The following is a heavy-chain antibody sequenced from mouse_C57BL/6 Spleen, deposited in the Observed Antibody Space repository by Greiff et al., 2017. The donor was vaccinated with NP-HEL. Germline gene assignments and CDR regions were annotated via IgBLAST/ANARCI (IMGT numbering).Heavy chain of an antibody. V-gene: IGHV3-6*01. J-gene: IGHJ3*01. D-gene: IGHD1-1*01. CDR2: ISYDGSN. CDR1: GYSITSCYY. Sequence: EVQLQQSGPGLVKPSQSLSLTCSVTGYSITSCYYWNWIRQFPGNKLEWMGYISYDGSNNYNPSLKNRISITRDTSKNQFFLKLNTVTTEDTATYYCARGDYGSSYGFAYWGQGTLVTVSA. CDR3: ARGDYGSSYGFAY.